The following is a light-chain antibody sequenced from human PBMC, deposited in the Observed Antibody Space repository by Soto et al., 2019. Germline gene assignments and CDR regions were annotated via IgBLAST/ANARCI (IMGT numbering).Light chain of an antibody. CDR1: QGISSY. J-gene: IGKJ4*01. CDR3: QQLNSYPPLT. V-gene: IGKV1-9*01. Sequence: IQLTQSPSSLSASVGDRVTITCRASQGISSYLAWYQQKPGKAPKLLIYAASTLHSGVPSRFSGSGSGTDFTLTISSLPPEDFAPYYCQQLNSYPPLTFGGGTKVEIK. CDR2: AAS.